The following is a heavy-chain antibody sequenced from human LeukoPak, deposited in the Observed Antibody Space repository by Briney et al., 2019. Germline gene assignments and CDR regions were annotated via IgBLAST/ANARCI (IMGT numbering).Heavy chain of an antibody. J-gene: IGHJ4*02. CDR1: GGSITSYY. V-gene: IGHV4-59*04. CDR2: IYYSGST. Sequence: NTSETLSLTCTVSGGSITSYYWSWIRQPPGKGLEWIGYIYYSGSTYYNPSLKSRVTISVDTSKNQFSLKLSSVTAADTAVYYCARHLGYSSSWDIDYWGQGTLVTVSS. CDR3: ARHLGYSSSWDIDY. D-gene: IGHD6-13*01.